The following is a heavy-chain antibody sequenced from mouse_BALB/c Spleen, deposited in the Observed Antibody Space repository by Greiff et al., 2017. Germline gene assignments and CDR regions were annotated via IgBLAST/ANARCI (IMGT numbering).Heavy chain of an antibody. CDR1: GFTFSSYG. CDR3: AREKNGSPFDY. J-gene: IGHJ2*01. D-gene: IGHD2-2*01. CDR2: ISSGGSYT. V-gene: IGHV5-6*01. Sequence: EVKLVESGGDLVKPGGSLKLSCAASGFTFSSYGMSWVRQTPDKRLEWVATISSGGSYTYYPDSVKGRFTISRDNAKNNLYLQMSSLKSEDTAMYYCAREKNGSPFDYWGQGTTLTVSS.